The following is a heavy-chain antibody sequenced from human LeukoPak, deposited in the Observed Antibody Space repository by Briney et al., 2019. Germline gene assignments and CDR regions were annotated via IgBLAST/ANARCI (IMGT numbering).Heavy chain of an antibody. J-gene: IGHJ6*03. D-gene: IGHD6-13*01. CDR2: IYYSGST. CDR1: GGSISSSSYY. V-gene: IGHV4-39*07. Sequence: SETLSLTCTVSGGSISSSSYYWGWIRQPPGKGLEWIGSIYYSGSTYYNPSLKSRVTISVDTSKNQFSLKLTSVTAADTAVYYCARHSSSQYYYYMDVWGKGTTVTVSS. CDR3: ARHSSSQYYYYMDV.